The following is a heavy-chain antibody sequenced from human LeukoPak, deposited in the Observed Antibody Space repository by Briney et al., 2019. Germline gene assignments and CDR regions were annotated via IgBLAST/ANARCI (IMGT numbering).Heavy chain of an antibody. D-gene: IGHD3-10*01. Sequence: PGGSLRLSCAASGFTFSSYAMSWVRQAPGKGLEWVSAISGSGGSTYHADSVKGRFTISRDNSKNTLYLQMNSLRAEDTAVYYCAKGWFGEPRYYFDYWGQGTLVTVSS. CDR2: ISGSGGST. V-gene: IGHV3-23*01. CDR3: AKGWFGEPRYYFDY. J-gene: IGHJ4*02. CDR1: GFTFSSYA.